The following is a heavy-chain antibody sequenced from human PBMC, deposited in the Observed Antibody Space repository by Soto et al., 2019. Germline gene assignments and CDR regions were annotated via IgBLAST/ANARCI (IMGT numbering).Heavy chain of an antibody. V-gene: IGHV3-30-3*01. D-gene: IGHD1-26*01. Sequence: GALRLSCAASGFTFSSYAMYWVRQAPGKGLEWVAVISYEGTNRYYADSVKGRSTISRDNSKNTLDLQMNSLRTEDTAVYYCARDYGSYPYYYYAVDVWGQGTTVTVSS. CDR1: GFTFSSYA. J-gene: IGHJ6*02. CDR2: ISYEGTNR. CDR3: ARDYGSYPYYYYAVDV.